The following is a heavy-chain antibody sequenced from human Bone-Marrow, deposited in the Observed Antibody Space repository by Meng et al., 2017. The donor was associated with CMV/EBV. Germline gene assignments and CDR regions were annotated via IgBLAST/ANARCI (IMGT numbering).Heavy chain of an antibody. D-gene: IGHD2-15*01. CDR2: INHSGST. CDR3: ARAVRLAPYSWVY. Sequence: SETLSLTCAVYGGSFSGYYWSWIRQPPGKGLEWIGEINHSGSTNYNPSLKSRVTISVDTSKNQFSLKLSSVTAADTAVYYCARAVRLAPYSWVYWGQGTLVTVSS. V-gene: IGHV4-34*01. J-gene: IGHJ4*02. CDR1: GGSFSGYY.